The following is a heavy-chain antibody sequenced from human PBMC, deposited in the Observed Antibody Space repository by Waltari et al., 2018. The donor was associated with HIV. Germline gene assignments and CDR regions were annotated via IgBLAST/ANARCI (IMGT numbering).Heavy chain of an antibody. CDR3: ARVSSGGGGGNRYFDY. V-gene: IGHV4-59*01. J-gene: IGHJ4*02. Sequence: QVQLQESGPGLVKPSETVSLTCTVSGGSISSYYWTWIRQPPGKGLEWIGYIYYIGSTNYNPSLKSRVTISVDTSKNQFSLKLSSVTAADTAVYYCARVSSGGGGGNRYFDYWGQG. CDR2: IYYIGST. CDR1: GGSISSYY. D-gene: IGHD2-15*01.